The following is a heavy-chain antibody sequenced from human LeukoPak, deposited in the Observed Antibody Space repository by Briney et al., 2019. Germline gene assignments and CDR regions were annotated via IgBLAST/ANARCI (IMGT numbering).Heavy chain of an antibody. CDR3: ARVRGHYYDSSGYLDY. Sequence: PSETLSLTCTVSGGSISGYYWNWIRQPPGKGLEWIGYIYYSGSTNYNPSLKSRVTISVDTSKNQFSLKLSSVTAADTAVYYCARVRGHYYDSSGYLDYWGQGTLVTVSS. J-gene: IGHJ4*02. V-gene: IGHV4-59*01. CDR2: IYYSGST. CDR1: GGSISGYY. D-gene: IGHD3-22*01.